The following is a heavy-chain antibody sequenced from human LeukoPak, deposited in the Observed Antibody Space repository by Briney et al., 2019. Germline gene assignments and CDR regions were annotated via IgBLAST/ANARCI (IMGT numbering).Heavy chain of an antibody. Sequence: GGSLTLSCAASGFSFTTYAMSWVRQAPGKGLEWLSTVSDSGADTYYADSVKGRFTISRDNSRNTVYLQMNSLRAEDAAVYYCAKSHSVAQRGYYDYWGQGTLVTVSS. CDR2: VSDSGADT. J-gene: IGHJ4*02. D-gene: IGHD4-23*01. CDR3: AKSHSVAQRGYYDY. CDR1: GFSFTTYA. V-gene: IGHV3-23*01.